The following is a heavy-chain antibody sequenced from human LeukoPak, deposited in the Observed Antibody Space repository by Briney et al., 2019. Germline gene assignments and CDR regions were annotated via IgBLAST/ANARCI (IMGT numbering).Heavy chain of an antibody. V-gene: IGHV3-23*01. CDR1: GFTFSSYA. Sequence: SGGSLRLSCAASGFTFSSYAMSWVRQAPGKGLEWVSAISGGGGSTHYADSVKGRFTISRDNSKNTLYLQMSSLRAGDTAVYYCAKDDDDYYDSSGYSVYWGQGTLVTVSS. D-gene: IGHD3-22*01. CDR3: AKDDDDYYDSSGYSVY. CDR2: ISGGGGST. J-gene: IGHJ4*02.